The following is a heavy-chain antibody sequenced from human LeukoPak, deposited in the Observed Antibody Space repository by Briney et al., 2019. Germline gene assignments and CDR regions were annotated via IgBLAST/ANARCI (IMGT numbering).Heavy chain of an antibody. D-gene: IGHD2-15*01. J-gene: IGHJ4*02. V-gene: IGHV4-34*01. CDR3: ARRDDCSGGSCKLGY. CDR1: GGSLSNNY. Sequence: SETLSLTCAVYGGSLSNNYWSWIRQPPGKGLEWIGEFNHSGSTNYNPSLKSRVTISVDTSKNQFSLKLSSVTAADTAVYYCARRDDCSGGSCKLGYWGQGTLVTVSS. CDR2: FNHSGST.